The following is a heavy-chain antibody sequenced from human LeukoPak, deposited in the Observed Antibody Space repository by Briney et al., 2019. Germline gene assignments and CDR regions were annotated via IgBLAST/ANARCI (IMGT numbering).Heavy chain of an antibody. D-gene: IGHD1-26*01. Sequence: PSETLSLTCAVYGGSFSGYYWSWIRQPPGKGLEWIGEINHSGSTNYNPSLKSRVTISVDTSKNQFSLKLSSVTAADTAVYYCARQIVGATTYFDYWGQGTLVTVSS. CDR3: ARQIVGATTYFDY. V-gene: IGHV4-34*01. CDR1: GGSFSGYY. J-gene: IGHJ4*02. CDR2: INHSGST.